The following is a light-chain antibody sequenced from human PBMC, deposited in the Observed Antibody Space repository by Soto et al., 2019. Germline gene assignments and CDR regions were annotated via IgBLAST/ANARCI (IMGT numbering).Light chain of an antibody. CDR3: QTWGTGIHV. Sequence: QSVLTQSPSASASLGASVKLTCTLSSGHSSYAIAWHQQQPEKGPRYLMKLNSDGSHSKGDGIPDRFSGSSSGAERYLIISSLQSEDEADYYCQTWGTGIHVFGTGTKLTGL. CDR2: LNSDGSH. V-gene: IGLV4-69*01. J-gene: IGLJ1*01. CDR1: SGHSSYA.